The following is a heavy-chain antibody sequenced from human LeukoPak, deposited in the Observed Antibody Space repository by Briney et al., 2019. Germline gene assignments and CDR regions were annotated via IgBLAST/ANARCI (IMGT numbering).Heavy chain of an antibody. Sequence: ASVKVSCKAAGYTFTGYYMHWVRQAPGQGLEWMGWINPNSGGTNYAQKFQGRVTMTRDTSISTAYMELSRLISDDPAVYYCARDPPIGGADVFDIGGQGTMVTVSS. J-gene: IGHJ3*02. CDR1: GYTFTGYY. V-gene: IGHV1-2*02. CDR3: ARDPPIGGADVFDI. CDR2: INPNSGGT. D-gene: IGHD1-26*01.